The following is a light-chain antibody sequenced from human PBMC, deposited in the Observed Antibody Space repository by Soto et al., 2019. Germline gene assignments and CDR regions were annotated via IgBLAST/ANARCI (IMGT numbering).Light chain of an antibody. J-gene: IGKJ1*01. V-gene: IGKV3-15*01. CDR3: QQNNNWSPDRT. CDR2: GAS. CDR1: QSVGSN. Sequence: EIVMTQSPATLSVSPGERATLSCRASQSVGSNLAWYQQKPGQAPRLLIYGASTRATGIPARFSGSGSGTEFTRTISSLQSEDFAIDFCQQNNNWSPDRTLGQGTKVEIK.